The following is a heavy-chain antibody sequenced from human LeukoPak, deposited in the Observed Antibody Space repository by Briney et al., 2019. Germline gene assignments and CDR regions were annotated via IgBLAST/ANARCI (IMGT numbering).Heavy chain of an antibody. J-gene: IGHJ3*01. CDR3: TTDPRYYDSSGSYYLVEAFDV. Sequence: GGSLRLSCAASGFTFSSYAMHWVRQAPGKGLEWVGHIKSKTDGGTTDYGAPVNGRFTISRDDSKNTVYLQMNSLTTEDTAVYYCTTDPRYYDSSGSYYLVEAFDVWGQGTRVIVSS. CDR2: IKSKTDGGTT. CDR1: GFTFSSYA. D-gene: IGHD3-22*01. V-gene: IGHV3-15*01.